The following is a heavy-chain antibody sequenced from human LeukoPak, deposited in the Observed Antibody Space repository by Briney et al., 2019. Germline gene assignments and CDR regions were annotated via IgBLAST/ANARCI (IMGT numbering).Heavy chain of an antibody. Sequence: GGSLRLSCAASGFTFSSYWMSWVRQAPGKGLEWVANIKQDGSEKYYVDSVKGGFTISEDNAKNSLYLQMNSLRGEDTAVYYCAKDPVYGSGQSHPSDYWGQGTLVTVSS. CDR1: GFTFSSYW. CDR2: IKQDGSEK. CDR3: AKDPVYGSGQSHPSDY. V-gene: IGHV3-7*03. J-gene: IGHJ4*02. D-gene: IGHD3-3*01.